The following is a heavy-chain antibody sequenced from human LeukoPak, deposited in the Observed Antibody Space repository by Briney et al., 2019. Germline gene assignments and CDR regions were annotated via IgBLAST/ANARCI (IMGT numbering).Heavy chain of an antibody. CDR1: GFTFSSYD. CDR3: ARDGSSGYLRFRCGMDV. J-gene: IGHJ6*02. CDR2: IGTAGDT. Sequence: GGSLRLSCAASGFTFSSYDMHWVRQATGKGLEWVSAIGTAGDTYYPGSVKGRFTISRENAKNSLYLQMNSLRAGDTAVYYCARDGSSGYLRFRCGMDVWGQGTTVTVSS. D-gene: IGHD3-22*01. V-gene: IGHV3-13*01.